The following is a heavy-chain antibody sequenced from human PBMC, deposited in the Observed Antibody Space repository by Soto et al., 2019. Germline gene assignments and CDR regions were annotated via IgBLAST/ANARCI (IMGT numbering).Heavy chain of an antibody. CDR1: GFRFSDYG. D-gene: IGHD3-22*01. J-gene: IGHJ6*02. CDR3: ARDLEFGYYYDSSGYYRRSHYYYYGMDV. CDR2: ISSSSFTI. V-gene: IGHV3-48*04. Sequence: HPGGSLRLSCAASGFRFSDYGMNWVRQAPGRGLEWVSYISSSSFTIHYADSVKGRFTISRDNAKNTLYLQMNSLRAEDTAVYYCARDLEFGYYYDSSGYYRRSHYYYYGMDVWGQGTTVTVSS.